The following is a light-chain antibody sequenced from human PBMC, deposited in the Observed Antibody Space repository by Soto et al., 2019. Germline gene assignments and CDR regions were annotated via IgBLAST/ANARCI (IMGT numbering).Light chain of an antibody. CDR1: QNIYSN. CDR3: QHYNSWPLT. V-gene: IGKV3-15*01. Sequence: EIWIPQSPATLSVSPGERATLSCRASQNIYSNVAWYQQRPGQAPRLLIYRASTRAPGIPARFSGSGSGTEFTLTISSLQSEDFAVYYCQHYNSWPLTFGGGTKVDIK. J-gene: IGKJ4*01. CDR2: RAS.